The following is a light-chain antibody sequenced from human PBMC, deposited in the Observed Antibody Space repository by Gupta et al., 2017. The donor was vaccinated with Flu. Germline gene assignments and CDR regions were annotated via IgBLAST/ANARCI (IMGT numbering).Light chain of an antibody. J-gene: IGKJ2*01. CDR3: QHEDNLMYT. Sequence: DIQMTQSPSSLSASVGDRVTITCQASQDISNYLNWYQQKPGKAPKLLIYDASNVETGVPSRFSGSGSGTXFTFTIXSRQPEDIATYYCQHEDNLMYTFGXGTKLEIK. V-gene: IGKV1-33*01. CDR2: DAS. CDR1: QDISNY.